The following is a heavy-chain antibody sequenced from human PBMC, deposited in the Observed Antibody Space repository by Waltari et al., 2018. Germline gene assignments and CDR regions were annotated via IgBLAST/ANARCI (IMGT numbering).Heavy chain of an antibody. CDR1: GFSFSTYS. CDR2: ISADSSYR. J-gene: IGHJ4*02. D-gene: IGHD3-16*01. CDR3: ASGGWGFYLGY. Sequence: EVQLVESGGGLVKPGGSLRLSCAASGFSFSTYSMNWVRQAPGKGLDWISSISADSSYRHYAESVKGRFTVSRDNAKNSLSLQINSLRAEDTAVYYCASGGWGFYLGYWGQGALVTVSS. V-gene: IGHV3-21*01.